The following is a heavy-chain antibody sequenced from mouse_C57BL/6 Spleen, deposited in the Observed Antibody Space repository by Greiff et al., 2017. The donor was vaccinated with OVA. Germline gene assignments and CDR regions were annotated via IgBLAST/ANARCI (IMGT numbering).Heavy chain of an antibody. CDR1: GFTFSDYG. V-gene: IGHV5-17*01. Sequence: EVKLVESGGGLVKPGGSLKLSCAASGFTFSDYGMHWVRQAPEKGLEWVAYISSGSSTIYSADTVKGRFPISRDNAKNTLFLQMTILRSEDTAMYYCAMSTVDYFDCWGQGTTLTVSS. D-gene: IGHD1-1*01. CDR2: ISSGSSTI. CDR3: AMSTVDYFDC. J-gene: IGHJ2*01.